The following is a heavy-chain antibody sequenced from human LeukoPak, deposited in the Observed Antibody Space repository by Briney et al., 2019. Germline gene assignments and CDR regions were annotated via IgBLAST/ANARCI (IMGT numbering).Heavy chain of an antibody. J-gene: IGHJ4*02. V-gene: IGHV1-2*02. CDR3: STEDKYCTTSTCGDS. Sequence: GASVKVSCKTSGYTFSDYYLHWVRQATGQGIEWMGYIIPNSGGTTYAQKFQGRVTMTRDTSISAAYLDLSGLRSDDTAVYYCSTEDKYCTTSTCGDSWGQGTLVTVSS. CDR2: IIPNSGGT. D-gene: IGHD2-8*01. CDR1: GYTFSDYY.